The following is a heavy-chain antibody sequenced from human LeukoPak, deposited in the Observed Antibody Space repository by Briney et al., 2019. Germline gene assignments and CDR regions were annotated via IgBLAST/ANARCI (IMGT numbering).Heavy chain of an antibody. V-gene: IGHV1-18*01. J-gene: IGHJ4*02. CDR3: ARGANFYSSGWYYFDY. D-gene: IGHD6-19*01. Sequence: ASVKVSCKASGYTFTSYGISWVRQAPGQGLEWMGWISAYNGNTNYAQKFQGRVTMTRNTSISTAYMELSSLRSEDTAVYYCARGANFYSSGWYYFDYWGQGTLVTVSS. CDR1: GYTFTSYG. CDR2: ISAYNGNT.